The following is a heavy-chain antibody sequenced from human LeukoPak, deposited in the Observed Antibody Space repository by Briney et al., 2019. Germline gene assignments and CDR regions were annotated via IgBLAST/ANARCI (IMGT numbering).Heavy chain of an antibody. CDR1: GGSISSYY. CDR3: AREPTYYGSGSYYRLYYFDY. Sequence: SETLSLTCTVSGGSISSYYWGWIRQPPGKGLEWIGSIYHSGSTYYNPSLKSRVTISVDTSKNQFSLKLSSVTAADTAVYYCAREPTYYGSGSYYRLYYFDYWGQGTLVTVSS. CDR2: IYHSGST. D-gene: IGHD3-10*01. J-gene: IGHJ4*02. V-gene: IGHV4-38-2*02.